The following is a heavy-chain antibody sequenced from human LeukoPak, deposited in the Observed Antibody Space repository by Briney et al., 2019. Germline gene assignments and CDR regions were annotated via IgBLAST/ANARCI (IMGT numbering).Heavy chain of an antibody. CDR3: ARGVGSSPSFPFDY. Sequence: GGSLSLSCAASGFTFSTYSMSWVRQAPVKGLEWVSYTSSGSSTRYYADSVKGRFTISRDNAKNSLYLQMNSLRAEDTAVYYCARGVGSSPSFPFDYWGQGTLVTVSS. D-gene: IGHD6-13*01. CDR2: TSSGSSTR. V-gene: IGHV3-48*01. CDR1: GFTFSTYS. J-gene: IGHJ4*02.